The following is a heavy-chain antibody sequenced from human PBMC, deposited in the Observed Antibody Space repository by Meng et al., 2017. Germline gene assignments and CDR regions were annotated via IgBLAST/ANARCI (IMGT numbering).Heavy chain of an antibody. CDR1: WDSGSGNMSA. J-gene: IGHJ4*02. CDR2: TYYRSKWYN. Sequence: HYAPRPGNPSQHPSLPSATSWDSGSGNMSAWTWIRQSPSRGLEWLGRTYYRSKWYNDYAVSVKSRITINPDTSKNQFSLQLNTVTPEDTAVYYCARGVVYAISYFDYWGQGTLVTVSS. D-gene: IGHD2-8*02. CDR3: ARGVVYAISYFDY. V-gene: IGHV6-1*02.